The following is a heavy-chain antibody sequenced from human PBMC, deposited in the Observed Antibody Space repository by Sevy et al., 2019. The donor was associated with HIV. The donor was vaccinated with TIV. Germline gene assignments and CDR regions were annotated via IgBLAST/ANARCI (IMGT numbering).Heavy chain of an antibody. J-gene: IGHJ6*02. Sequence: GESLKISCAASGFTFSSYAMSWVRQAPGKGLEWVSAISGSGGSTYYADSVKGRFTISRDNSKNTLYLQMNSLRAEDTAVYYCAKTPYYDFWSGPSGYYYGMDVWGQGTTVTVSS. CDR1: GFTFSSYA. CDR3: AKTPYYDFWSGPSGYYYGMDV. CDR2: ISGSGGST. D-gene: IGHD3-3*01. V-gene: IGHV3-23*01.